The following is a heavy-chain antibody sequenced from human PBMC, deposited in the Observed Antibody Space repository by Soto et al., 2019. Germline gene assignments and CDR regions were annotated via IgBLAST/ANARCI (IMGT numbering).Heavy chain of an antibody. V-gene: IGHV4-39*01. Sequence: SETLSLTCTVSGGSISSSSYYWGWIRQPPGKGLEWIGSIYYSGSTYYNPSLKSRVTISVDTSKNQFSLKLSSVTAADTAVYYCARLNYGSGSYYNVGLYYFDYWGQGTLVTVSS. CDR1: GGSISSSSYY. D-gene: IGHD3-10*01. CDR3: ARLNYGSGSYYNVGLYYFDY. CDR2: IYYSGST. J-gene: IGHJ4*02.